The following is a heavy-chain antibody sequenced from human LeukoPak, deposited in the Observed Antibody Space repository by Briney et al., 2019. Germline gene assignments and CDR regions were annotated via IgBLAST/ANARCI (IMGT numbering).Heavy chain of an antibody. Sequence: PSETLSLTCAVYGGSFSGYYWSWIRQPPGKGLEWIGEINHSGSTNYNPSLKSRVTISVDTSKNQFSLKLSSVTAADTAVYYCVRGLESSGYDFWSGYPIYYFDYWGQGTLVTVSS. J-gene: IGHJ4*02. CDR1: GGSFSGYY. CDR3: VRGLESSGYDFWSGYPIYYFDY. CDR2: INHSGST. V-gene: IGHV4-34*01. D-gene: IGHD3-3*01.